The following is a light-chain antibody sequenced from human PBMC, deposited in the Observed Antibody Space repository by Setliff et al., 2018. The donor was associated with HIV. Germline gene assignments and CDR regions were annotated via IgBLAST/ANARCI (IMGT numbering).Light chain of an antibody. Sequence: ALAQPASVSGSPGQSITISCTGISSDVGFSNSVSWYQQHPGKAPKLLVYEVSNRPSGVSNRFSGSKSGNTASLTISGLQAEDEGDYYCSSFLSTTTSVFGSGTKATVL. CDR1: SSDVGFSNS. CDR3: SSFLSTTTSV. V-gene: IGLV2-14*01. J-gene: IGLJ1*01. CDR2: EVS.